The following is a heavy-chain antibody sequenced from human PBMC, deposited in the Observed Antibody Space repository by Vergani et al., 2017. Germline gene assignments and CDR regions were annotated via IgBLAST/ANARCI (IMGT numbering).Heavy chain of an antibody. CDR2: ISYDGSNK. Sequence: QVQLVESGGGVVQPGRSLRLSCAASGFTFSSYGMHWVRQAPGKGLEWVAVISYDGSNKYYADSVKGRFTISRDNSKNTLYLQMNSLRAEDTAVYYCAKGDRGYSGYEYIHYYYGMDVWGQGTTVTVSS. J-gene: IGHJ6*02. V-gene: IGHV3-30*18. D-gene: IGHD5-12*01. CDR3: AKGDRGYSGYEYIHYYYGMDV. CDR1: GFTFSSYG.